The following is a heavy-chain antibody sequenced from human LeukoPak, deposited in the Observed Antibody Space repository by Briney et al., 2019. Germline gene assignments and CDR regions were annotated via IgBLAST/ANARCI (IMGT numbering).Heavy chain of an antibody. CDR2: INPDGRDT. D-gene: IGHD2-21*02. Sequence: GGSLRLSCAASGFTFSSNAMHWVRQAPGKGLEWVAHINPDGRDTYYVDSVKGRFTISRDNAQNSMYLQMNSLRVEDTAVYYCTSWGDTTAEYFQRWGQGTLVTVSS. J-gene: IGHJ1*01. V-gene: IGHV3-7*01. CDR1: GFTFSSNA. CDR3: TSWGDTTAEYFQR.